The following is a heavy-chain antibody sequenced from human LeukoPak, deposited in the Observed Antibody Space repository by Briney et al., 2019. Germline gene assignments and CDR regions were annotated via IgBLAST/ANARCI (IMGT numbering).Heavy chain of an antibody. CDR2: IYYSGST. CDR1: GGSISSGDYY. V-gene: IGHV4-30-4*08. CDR3: AREDVYWYFDL. Sequence: SETLSLTCTVSGGSISSGDYYWSWIRQPPGKGLEWIGYIYYSGSTYYNPSLKSRVTISVDTSKNQFSLKLSSVTAADTAVYYCAREDVYWYFDLWGRGTLVTVSS. J-gene: IGHJ2*01.